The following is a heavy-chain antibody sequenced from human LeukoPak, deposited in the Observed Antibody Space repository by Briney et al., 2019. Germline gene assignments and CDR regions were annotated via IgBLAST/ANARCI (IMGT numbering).Heavy chain of an antibody. V-gene: IGHV3-30*02. J-gene: IGHJ3*02. CDR3: AKDILMYYDSSGYYSDAFDI. D-gene: IGHD3-22*01. CDR1: GFTFSNYG. CDR2: IRYDGNNK. Sequence: GGSLRLSCGASGFTFSNYGMLWVRQAPGKGLEWVAFIRYDGNNKLYADSMKGRFTISRDNSKDTLYLQMNSLRAEDTALYYCAKDILMYYDSSGYYSDAFDIWGQGTMVTVSS.